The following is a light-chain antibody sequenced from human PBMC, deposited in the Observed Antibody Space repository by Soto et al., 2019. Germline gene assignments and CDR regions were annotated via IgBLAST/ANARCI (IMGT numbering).Light chain of an antibody. Sequence: DIQMTQSPSTLSASVGDRVTMTCRASQSINTWLAWYQQKPGKAPKVLIYDAFTLDTGVPSRFSGSGSGTEFTLTISSLQPDDFATYYCQHYNSYSEAFGQGTKVDIK. CDR3: QHYNSYSEA. CDR1: QSINTW. V-gene: IGKV1-5*01. J-gene: IGKJ1*01. CDR2: DAF.